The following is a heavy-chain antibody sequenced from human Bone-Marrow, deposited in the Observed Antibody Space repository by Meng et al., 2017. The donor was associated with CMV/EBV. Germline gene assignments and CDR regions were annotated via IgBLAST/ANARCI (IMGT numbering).Heavy chain of an antibody. D-gene: IGHD3-16*01. CDR1: GFTFGDYA. Sequence: GESLKISCTASGFTFGDYAMSWVRQAPGKGLEWVGFIRSKAYGGTTEYAASVKGRFTISRDDSKSIAYLQMNSLKTEDTAVYYCARDGGAWQHDRGYFDYWGQGTLVTVSS. J-gene: IGHJ4*02. CDR3: ARDGGAWQHDRGYFDY. V-gene: IGHV3-49*04. CDR2: IRSKAYGGTT.